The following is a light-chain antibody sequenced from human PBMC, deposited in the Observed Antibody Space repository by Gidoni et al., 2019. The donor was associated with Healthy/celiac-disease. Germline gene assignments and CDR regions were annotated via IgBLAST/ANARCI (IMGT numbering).Light chain of an antibody. Sequence: DIQMTQSPSSLSASVGDRVTITCQASQDISNYLNWYQQKPGKAPKLLIYDASNLETGVPSRFSGIGSGTDFTFTISSLQPEDIATYYCQQYDNLLTFGPGTKVDIK. CDR1: QDISNY. CDR2: DAS. J-gene: IGKJ3*01. CDR3: QQYDNLLT. V-gene: IGKV1-33*01.